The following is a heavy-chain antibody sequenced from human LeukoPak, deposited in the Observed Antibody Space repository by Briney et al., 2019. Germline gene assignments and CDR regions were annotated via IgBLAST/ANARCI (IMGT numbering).Heavy chain of an antibody. CDR1: GFTFSSYS. D-gene: IGHD1-26*01. CDR2: ISSSSSYI. J-gene: IGHJ4*02. V-gene: IGHV3-21*01. Sequence: GGSLRLSCSASGFTFSSYSMNWVRQAPGKGLEWVSSISSSSSYIYYADSVKGRFTISRDNAKNSLYLQMNSLRAEDTAVYYCARSWVEVGFDYWGQGTLVTVSS. CDR3: ARSWVEVGFDY.